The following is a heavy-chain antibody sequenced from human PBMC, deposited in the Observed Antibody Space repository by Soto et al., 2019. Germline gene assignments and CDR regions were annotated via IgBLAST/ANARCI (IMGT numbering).Heavy chain of an antibody. CDR1: GFSFSDYS. J-gene: IGHJ6*03. CDR3: ARDGAFCSGTGCRDYYHYMDF. CDR2: ISGSTSYI. Sequence: EVQLVESGGGLVKPGGSLRLSCAASGFSFSDYSMNWVRQAPGKGLEWVSSISGSTSYIYYADSLKGRFNVSRDNAEKSLYLQMNSRRAEDTAVYYCARDGAFCSGTGCRDYYHYMDFWGKGTTVTVSS. V-gene: IGHV3-21*01. D-gene: IGHD2-2*01.